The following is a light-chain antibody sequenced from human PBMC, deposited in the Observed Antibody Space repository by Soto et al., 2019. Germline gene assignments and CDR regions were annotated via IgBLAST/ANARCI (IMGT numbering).Light chain of an antibody. J-gene: IGLJ2*01. CDR2: DVN. Sequence: QSALTQPASMSGSPGQSITISCTGTSSDVGGYNYVSWYRQHPGKAPKLMIYDVNNRPSGVSNRFSGSKSGNTASLTISGLQAEDEADYYCSSHSSSSTLVVFGGGTKVTV. V-gene: IGLV2-14*03. CDR3: SSHSSSSTLVV. CDR1: SSDVGGYNY.